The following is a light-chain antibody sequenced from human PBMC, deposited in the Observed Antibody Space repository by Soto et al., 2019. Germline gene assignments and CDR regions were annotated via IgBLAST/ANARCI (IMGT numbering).Light chain of an antibody. J-gene: IGLJ2*01. CDR2: NNI. CDR3: QSYDTMLSGPGV. Sequence: QLVLTQPPSVSGAPGQRVTISCTGSSFNIGAGYDVHWYQQLPGTAPKLLIYNNITRPSGVPDRFSGSKSGTSASLAITGLQPEDEADYYCQSYDTMLSGPGVFGGGTKLTVL. V-gene: IGLV1-40*01. CDR1: SFNIGAGYD.